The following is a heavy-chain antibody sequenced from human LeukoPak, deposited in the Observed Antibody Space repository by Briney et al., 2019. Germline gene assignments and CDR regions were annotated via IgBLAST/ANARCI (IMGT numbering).Heavy chain of an antibody. V-gene: IGHV5-51*01. CDR2: IYPGDSDT. CDR1: GYRLTDNW. J-gene: IGHJ4*02. CDR3: ARRAYCGGDCYSDY. Sequence: GESLKISCKISGYRLTDNWIGWVRQMPGKGLEWMGIIYPGDSDTRYSPSFQGQVTISADKSISTAYLQWSSLKASDTAMYYCARRAYCGGDCYSDYWGQGTLVTVSS. D-gene: IGHD2-21*02.